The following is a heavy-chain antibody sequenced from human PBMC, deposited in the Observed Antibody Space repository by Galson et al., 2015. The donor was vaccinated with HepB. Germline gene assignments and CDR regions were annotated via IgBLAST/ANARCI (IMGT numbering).Heavy chain of an antibody. CDR1: GGSVSSTTLY. J-gene: IGHJ3*02. V-gene: IGHV4-39*07. CDR2: IDYSGSP. D-gene: IGHD3-22*01. Sequence: LSLTCTVSGGSVSSTTLYWGWIRQPPGKGLEWIGNIDYSGSPYYNPSLKSRVSISVDTSKNQVSLKLSSVTAADTAVYYCAGGGPALVDVIREGNGFDIWGQGTMVTVSP. CDR3: AGGGPALVDVIREGNGFDI.